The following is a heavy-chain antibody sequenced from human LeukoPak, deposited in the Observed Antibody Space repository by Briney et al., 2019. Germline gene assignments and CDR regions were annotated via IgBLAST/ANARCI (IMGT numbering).Heavy chain of an antibody. CDR2: IKPDGSEK. CDR3: ARDRSRSVY. CDR1: GFTFPSYW. V-gene: IGHV3-7*01. Sequence: GGSLRLSCEASGFTFPSYWMSWVRQAPGKGLEWVANIKPDGSEKYYVDSVTGRFTISRDNAKNSLYLQMNSLRAEDTAVYYCARDRSRSVYWGQGTLVTVSS. D-gene: IGHD3-3*01. J-gene: IGHJ4*02.